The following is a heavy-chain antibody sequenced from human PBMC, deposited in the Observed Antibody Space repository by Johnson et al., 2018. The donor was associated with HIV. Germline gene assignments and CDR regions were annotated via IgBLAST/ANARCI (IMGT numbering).Heavy chain of an antibody. J-gene: IGHJ3*02. CDR2: IKQDGSEK. CDR3: ARDRPSGWPDAFDI. D-gene: IGHD6-19*01. V-gene: IGHV3-7*03. CDR1: GFTFSSYG. Sequence: MQLVESGGGVVQPGRSLRLSCAASGFTFSSYGMHWVRQAPGKGLEWVANIKQDGSEKYYVDSVKGRFTISRDNAKNSLYLQMNSLRAEDTAVYYCARDRPSGWPDAFDIWGQGTMVTVSS.